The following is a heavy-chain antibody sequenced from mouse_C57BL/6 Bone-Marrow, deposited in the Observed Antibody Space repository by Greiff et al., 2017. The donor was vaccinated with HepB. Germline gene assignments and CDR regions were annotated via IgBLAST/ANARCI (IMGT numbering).Heavy chain of an antibody. J-gene: IGHJ4*01. CDR3: TMGWLLRGGAMDY. V-gene: IGHV14-4*01. D-gene: IGHD2-3*01. CDR2: IDPENGDT. CDR1: GFNIKDDY. Sequence: VQLQQSGAELVRPGASVKLSCTASGFNIKDDYMHWVKQRPEQGLEWIGWIDPENGDTEYASKFQGKATITADTSSNTAYLQLSSLTSEDPAVYYCTMGWLLRGGAMDYWGQGTSVTVSS.